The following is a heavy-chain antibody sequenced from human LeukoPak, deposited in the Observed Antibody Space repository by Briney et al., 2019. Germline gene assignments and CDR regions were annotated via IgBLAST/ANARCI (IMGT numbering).Heavy chain of an antibody. CDR2: ISGSGGSP. V-gene: IGHV3-23*01. CDR3: AKGSDCSSTSCYVYYYYMDV. D-gene: IGHD2-2*01. Sequence: GGSLRLSCAASGFTFSSYAMSWVRQAPGKGLEWGSAISGSGGSPHYADPVKGRFTISRDNSKNTLYLQMNSLRAEDTAVYYCAKGSDCSSTSCYVYYYYMDVWGKGTTVTISS. CDR1: GFTFSSYA. J-gene: IGHJ6*03.